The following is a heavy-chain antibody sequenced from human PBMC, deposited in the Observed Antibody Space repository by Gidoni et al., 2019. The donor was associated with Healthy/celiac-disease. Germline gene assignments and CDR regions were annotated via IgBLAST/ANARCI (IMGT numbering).Heavy chain of an antibody. J-gene: IGHJ6*02. CDR2: ISGSGGST. CDR3: AKYSSSWYKVGMDV. D-gene: IGHD6-13*01. CDR1: GFTFSSYA. Sequence: EVQLLESGGGWVQPGGSLRLSCAAPGFTFSSYALSWVRQPPGKGLEWVSAISGSGGSTYYADSVKGRFTISRDNSKNTLYLQMNSLRAEDTAVYYCAKYSSSWYKVGMDVWGQGTTVTVSS. V-gene: IGHV3-23*01.